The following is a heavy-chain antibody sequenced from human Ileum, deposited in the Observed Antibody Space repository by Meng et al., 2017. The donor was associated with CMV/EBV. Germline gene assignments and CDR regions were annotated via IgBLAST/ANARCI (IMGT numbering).Heavy chain of an antibody. CDR2: IYYSGCT. Sequence: SETLSLTCTVSGGSISSSSYYWGWIRQPPGKGLEWIGSIYYSGCTYYNPSLKCRVTISVDTSKNQFSLKLSSVTAADTAVYYCARVLWFGEVFVDYWGQGTLVTVSS. D-gene: IGHD3-10*01. CDR1: GGSISSSSYY. CDR3: ARVLWFGEVFVDY. V-gene: IGHV4-39*07. J-gene: IGHJ4*02.